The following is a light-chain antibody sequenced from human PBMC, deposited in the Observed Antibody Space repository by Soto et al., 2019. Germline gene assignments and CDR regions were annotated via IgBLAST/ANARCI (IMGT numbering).Light chain of an antibody. CDR3: QQYKSIPLT. J-gene: IGKJ4*01. CDR2: KAS. V-gene: IGKV1-5*03. Sequence: DIQMTQSPSTLSASIGDRVTITCRASRSISTYLAWYQQKPGKAPRLLIYKASSLQSGVPSRFSGSGSGTEFTLTISSLQPDDFATYYCQQYKSIPLTFGGGTKVEIK. CDR1: RSISTY.